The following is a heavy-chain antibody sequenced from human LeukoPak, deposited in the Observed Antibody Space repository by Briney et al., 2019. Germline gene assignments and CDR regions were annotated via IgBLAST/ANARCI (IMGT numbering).Heavy chain of an antibody. J-gene: IGHJ4*02. CDR2: INPNSGGT. D-gene: IGHD3-3*01. V-gene: IGHV1-2*02. CDR3: ARDPFPDFWSDY. Sequence: GASVKVSCKVSGYTLTELSMHWVRQAPGQGLEWMGWINPNSGGTNYAQKFQGRVTMTRDTSISTAYMELSRLRSDDTAVYYCARDPFPDFWSDYWGQGTLVTVSS. CDR1: GYTLTELS.